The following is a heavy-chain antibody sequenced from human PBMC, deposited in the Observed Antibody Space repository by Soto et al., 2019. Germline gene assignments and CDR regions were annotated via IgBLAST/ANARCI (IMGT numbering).Heavy chain of an antibody. D-gene: IGHD3-22*01. J-gene: IGHJ3*02. CDR1: GGSISSSNW. V-gene: IGHV4-4*02. CDR3: ARRGYSYYYDSSGYYYAFDI. Sequence: SETLSLTCAVSGGSISSSNWWSWVRQPPGKGLEWIGEIYHSGSTNYNPSLKSRVTISVDKSKNQFSLKLSSVTAADTAVYYCARRGYSYYYDSSGYYYAFDIWGQGTMVTVSS. CDR2: IYHSGST.